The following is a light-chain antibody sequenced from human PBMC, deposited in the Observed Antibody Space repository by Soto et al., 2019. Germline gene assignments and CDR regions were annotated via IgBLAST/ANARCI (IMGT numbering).Light chain of an antibody. J-gene: IGKJ3*01. CDR1: QFVSSSY. V-gene: IGKV3-20*01. CDR2: VAS. CDR3: HQYERSSLT. Sequence: EIVLTQSPANLSLSPGDRATLSCSASQFVSSSYLAWYQQRSGQPPRLLIYVASSRATVIPDRFNGSGSETDVMLTISSLLHEDFEVEYCHQYERSSLTFDHVTKVYIK.